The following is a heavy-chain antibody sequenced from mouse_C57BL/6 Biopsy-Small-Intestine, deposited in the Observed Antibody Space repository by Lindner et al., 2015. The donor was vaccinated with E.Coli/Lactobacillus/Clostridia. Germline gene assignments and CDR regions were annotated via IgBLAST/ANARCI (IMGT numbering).Heavy chain of an antibody. Sequence: VQLQESGGGLVQPKGSLKLSCAASGFTFNTYAVHWVRQAPGKGLEWVARIRSKSNNYATYYADSVKDRFTISRDDSQSMFYLQMNTLKTEDTAMYYCVREGYGHYEWFAYWGQGTLVTVSA. J-gene: IGHJ3*01. CDR3: VREGYGHYEWFAY. CDR2: IRSKSNNYAT. CDR1: GFTFNTYA. D-gene: IGHD2-1*01. V-gene: IGHV10-3*01.